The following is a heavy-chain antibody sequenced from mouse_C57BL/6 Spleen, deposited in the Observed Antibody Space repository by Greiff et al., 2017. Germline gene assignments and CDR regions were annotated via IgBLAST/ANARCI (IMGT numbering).Heavy chain of an antibody. J-gene: IGHJ3*01. CDR2: LWGDGST. Sequence: QVQLKESGPGLVAPSQSLSITCTVSGFSLTSYGVSWVRQPPGKGLEWLGVLWGDGSTNYYSALISRLSISKDNPKSQVFLKLNSLQTDDTATYYGAKPEGYDARFAYGGQGTLVTVSA. D-gene: IGHD2-2*01. CDR1: GFSLTSYG. CDR3: AKPEGYDARFAY. V-gene: IGHV2-3*01.